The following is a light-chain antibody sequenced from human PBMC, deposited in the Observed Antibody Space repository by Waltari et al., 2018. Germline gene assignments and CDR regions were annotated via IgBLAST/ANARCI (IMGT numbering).Light chain of an antibody. Sequence: QLVLTQSPFASASLGASVKLTCTLSSGHSSNVIAWLQQQAEKGPRYLMRVNSDGSHSRGDEIPDRFSGSSSGAERYLTISSLQSEDEADYYCQTGGHGTWVFGGGTKLTVL. V-gene: IGLV4-69*01. J-gene: IGLJ3*02. CDR2: VNSDGSH. CDR3: QTGGHGTWV. CDR1: SGHSSNV.